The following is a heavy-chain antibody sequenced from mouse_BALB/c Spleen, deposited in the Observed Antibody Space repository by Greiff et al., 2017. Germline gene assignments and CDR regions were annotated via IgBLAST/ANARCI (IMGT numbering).Heavy chain of an antibody. V-gene: IGHV3-8*02. CDR2: ISYSGST. CDR3: ARYEDYGYAMDY. D-gene: IGHD2-4*01. Sequence: EVQLVESGPSLVKPSQTLSLTCSVTGDSITSGYWNWIRKFPGNKLEYMGYISYSGSTYYNPSLKSRISITRDTSKNQYYLQLNSVTTEDTATYFCARYEDYGYAMDYWGQGTSVTVSS. J-gene: IGHJ4*01. CDR1: GDSITSGY.